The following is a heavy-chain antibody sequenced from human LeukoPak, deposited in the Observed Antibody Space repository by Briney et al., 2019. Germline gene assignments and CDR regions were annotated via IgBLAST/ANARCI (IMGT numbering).Heavy chain of an antibody. V-gene: IGHV4-59*12. CDR2: IYNSGST. CDR3: ARDLDWTRGAFDI. J-gene: IGHJ3*02. CDR1: GGSISNYY. Sequence: SETLSLTCSVSGGSISNYYWSWIRRSPGKGPEWIGYIYNSGSTNYNPSLKSRVTISLDTSKKQFSLKLSSVTAADTAVYYCARDLDWTRGAFDIWGQGTMVTVSS. D-gene: IGHD3-3*01.